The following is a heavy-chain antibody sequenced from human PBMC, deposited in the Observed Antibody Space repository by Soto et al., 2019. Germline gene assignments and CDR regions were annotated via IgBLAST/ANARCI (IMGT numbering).Heavy chain of an antibody. J-gene: IGHJ4*02. CDR1: GFTFSSYW. CDR3: ARFSSWYDY. D-gene: IGHD6-13*01. V-gene: IGHV3-74*01. CDR2: ISVDGSTT. Sequence: PGGSLRLSCAVSGFTFSSYWMHWVRQAPGKGLVWVSRISVDGSTTTYADFVKGRFTISRDNAKNTLYLQMNSLRVEDTAVYYCARFSSWYDYWGQGTLVTVSS.